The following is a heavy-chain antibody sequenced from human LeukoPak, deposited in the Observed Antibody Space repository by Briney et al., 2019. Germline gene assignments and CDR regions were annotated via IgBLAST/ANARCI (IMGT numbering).Heavy chain of an antibody. Sequence: SQTLSLTCAISGDSVSSNSAAWIWIRQSPSRGLEWLRRTYYRSKWYNDYAVSVKSRITINPDTYKNQFSLQLNSVTPEDTAVYYCARDGGSSGWYNWFDPWGQGTLVTVSS. V-gene: IGHV6-1*01. D-gene: IGHD6-19*01. J-gene: IGHJ5*02. CDR3: ARDGGSSGWYNWFDP. CDR2: TYYRSKWYN. CDR1: GDSVSSNSAA.